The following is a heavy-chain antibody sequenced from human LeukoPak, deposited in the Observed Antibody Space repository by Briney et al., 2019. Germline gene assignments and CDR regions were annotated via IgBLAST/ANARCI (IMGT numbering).Heavy chain of an antibody. J-gene: IGHJ4*02. CDR1: GGSISSYY. CDR3: ARVSLHSSSFGY. CDR2: IYYSGST. V-gene: IGHV4-59*01. Sequence: SETLSLTCTVSGGSISSYYWSWIRQPPGKGLEWIGYIYYSGSTNYNPSLKSRVTISVDTSKNQFSLKLSSVTAADTAVYYCARVSLHSSSFGYWGQGTLVTVSS. D-gene: IGHD6-6*01.